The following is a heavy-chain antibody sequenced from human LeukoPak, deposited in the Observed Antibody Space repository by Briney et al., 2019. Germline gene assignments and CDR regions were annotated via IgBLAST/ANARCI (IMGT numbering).Heavy chain of an antibody. CDR3: ARGITMVRGELDY. CDR2: IIPIFGTA. V-gene: IGHV1-69*05. J-gene: IGHJ4*02. D-gene: IGHD3-10*01. CDR1: GGTFRSYA. Sequence: ASVKVSCKASGGTFRSYAISWVGQAPGQGLEWMGRIIPIFGTANYAQKFQGRVTITTDESTSTAYMELSSLRSEDTAVYYCARGITMVRGELDYWGQGTLVTVSS.